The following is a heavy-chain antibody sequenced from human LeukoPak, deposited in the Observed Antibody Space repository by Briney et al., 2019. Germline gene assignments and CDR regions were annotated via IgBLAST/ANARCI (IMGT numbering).Heavy chain of an antibody. Sequence: GGSLRLSRAASGFTFSSYSMNWVRQAPGKGLEWVSSISSSSSYIYYADSVKGRFTISRDNAKNSLYLQMNSLRAEDTAVYYCARAGDYEVTDYWGQGTLVTVSS. D-gene: IGHD4-17*01. J-gene: IGHJ4*02. CDR3: ARAGDYEVTDY. CDR2: ISSSSSYI. V-gene: IGHV3-21*01. CDR1: GFTFSSYS.